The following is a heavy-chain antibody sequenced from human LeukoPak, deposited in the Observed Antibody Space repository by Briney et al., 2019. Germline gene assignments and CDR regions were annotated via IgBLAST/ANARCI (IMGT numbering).Heavy chain of an antibody. CDR1: GFTFSTYA. CDR3: ATFLAAAGTGYFQH. Sequence: GGSLRLSCAASGFTFSTYAMSWVRQAPGKGLEWVAAISGSSGSTYYADSVKGRFTISRDNSKNTLYVQMNSLRAEDTAVYYCATFLAAAGTGYFQHWGQGTLVTVSS. V-gene: IGHV3-23*01. D-gene: IGHD6-13*01. CDR2: ISGSSGST. J-gene: IGHJ1*01.